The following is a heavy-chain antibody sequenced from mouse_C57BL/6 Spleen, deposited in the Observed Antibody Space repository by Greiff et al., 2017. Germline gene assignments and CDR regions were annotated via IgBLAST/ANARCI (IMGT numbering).Heavy chain of an antibody. J-gene: IGHJ3*01. Sequence: VQRVESGPELVKPGASVKISCKASGYSFTSYYIHWVKQRPGQGLEWIGWIYPGSGNTKYKEKFKGKAKLTADTSSSTAYMQISSLTAEDSAVYCCARSKYDGDAWFAYWGQGTLVTVSA. CDR2: IYPGSGNT. CDR1: GYSFTSYY. CDR3: ARSKYDGDAWFAY. D-gene: IGHD2-3*01. V-gene: IGHV1-66*01.